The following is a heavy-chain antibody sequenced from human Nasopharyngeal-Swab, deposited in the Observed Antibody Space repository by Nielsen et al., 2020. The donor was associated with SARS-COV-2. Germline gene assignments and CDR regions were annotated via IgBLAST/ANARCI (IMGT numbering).Heavy chain of an antibody. CDR3: ASLGYSGYAFDY. Sequence: SETLSLTCAVYGGSFSGYYWSWIRQPPGKGLEWIGEINHSGSTNSNPSLKSRVTISVYTSKNQFSLNLSSVTAAVTAVYYCASLGYSGYAFDYWGQGTLVTVSS. V-gene: IGHV4-34*01. D-gene: IGHD5-12*01. J-gene: IGHJ4*02. CDR2: INHSGST. CDR1: GGSFSGYY.